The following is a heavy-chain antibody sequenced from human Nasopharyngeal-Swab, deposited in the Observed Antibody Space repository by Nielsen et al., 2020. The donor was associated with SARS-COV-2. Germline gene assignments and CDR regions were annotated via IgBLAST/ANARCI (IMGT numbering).Heavy chain of an antibody. Sequence: WIRQPPGKGLEWIGYTYYSGSTNYNPSLKSRVTISVDTSKNQFSLKLSSVTAADTAVYYCARQPGNYDYVWGSYRPDGAFDFWGQGTMVTVSS. CDR2: TYYSGST. D-gene: IGHD3-16*02. V-gene: IGHV4-59*08. CDR3: ARQPGNYDYVWGSYRPDGAFDF. J-gene: IGHJ3*01.